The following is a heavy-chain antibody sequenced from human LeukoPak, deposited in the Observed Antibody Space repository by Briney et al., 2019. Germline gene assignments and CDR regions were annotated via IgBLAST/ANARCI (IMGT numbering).Heavy chain of an antibody. V-gene: IGHV3-7*01. CDR3: ARDIVGAANWFDP. CDR1: GFTFSSYW. Sequence: GGSLRLSCAASGFTFSSYWMSWVRQAPGKGLEWVANIKQDGSEKYYVDSVKGRSTISRDNAKNSLYLQMSSLRAEDTAVYYCARDIVGAANWFDPWGQGTLVTVSS. CDR2: IKQDGSEK. J-gene: IGHJ5*02. D-gene: IGHD1-26*01.